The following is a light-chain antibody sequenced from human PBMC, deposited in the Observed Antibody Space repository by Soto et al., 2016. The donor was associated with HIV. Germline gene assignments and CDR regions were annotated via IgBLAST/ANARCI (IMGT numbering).Light chain of an antibody. CDR1: NIGSKS. V-gene: IGLV3-21*03. CDR3: QVWDSSSGHPVI. CDR2: DDS. Sequence: SYVLTQPPSVSVAPGKTASITCGGNNIGSKSVHWYQQKSGQAPVLVVHDDSDRPSGIPERFSGSNSGNTATLTISRVEVGDEADYYCQVWDSSSGHPVIFGGGTKLTVL. J-gene: IGLJ2*01.